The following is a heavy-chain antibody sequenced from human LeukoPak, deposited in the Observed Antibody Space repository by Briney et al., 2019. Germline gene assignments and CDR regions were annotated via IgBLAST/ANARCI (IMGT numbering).Heavy chain of an antibody. V-gene: IGHV3-21*01. CDR2: IVGSSST. CDR3: ARECSGGSCYIEPLVGY. CDR1: GFTFSNFA. D-gene: IGHD2-15*01. Sequence: PGGSLRLSCAASGFTFSNFAMTWVRQAPGKGLEWASSIVGSSSTYYADSLKGRFTISRDNAKNSLYLQMNSLRAEDTAVYYCARECSGGSCYIEPLVGYWGQGTLVTVSS. J-gene: IGHJ4*02.